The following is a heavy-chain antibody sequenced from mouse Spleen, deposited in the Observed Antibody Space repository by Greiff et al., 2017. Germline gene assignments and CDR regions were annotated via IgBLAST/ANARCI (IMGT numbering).Heavy chain of an antibody. V-gene: IGHV1-15*01. Sequence: VQLQQSGAELVRPGASVTLSCKASGYTFTDYEMHWVKQTPVHGLEWIGAIDPETGGTAYNQKFKGKAILTADKSSSTAYMELRSLTSEDSAVYYCTRTPYYGTAFAYWGQGTLVTVSA. D-gene: IGHD2-10*01. J-gene: IGHJ3*01. CDR3: TRTPYYGTAFAY. CDR2: IDPETGGT. CDR1: GYTFTDYE.